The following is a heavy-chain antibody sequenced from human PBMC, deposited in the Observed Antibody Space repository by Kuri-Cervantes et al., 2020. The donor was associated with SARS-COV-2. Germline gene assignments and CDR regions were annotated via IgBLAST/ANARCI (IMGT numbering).Heavy chain of an antibody. CDR2: IKQAGSEK. V-gene: IGHV3-7*05. D-gene: IGHD2-2*01. J-gene: IGHJ4*02. CDR1: GFTFSSYW. Sequence: GESLKISCAASGFTFSSYWMSWVRQAPGKGLEWVANIKQAGSEKYYVDSVKGRFTISRDNAKNSLYLQMDSLTAEDTAVYYCARYCTSISCESAIDFWGQGTLVTVSS. CDR3: ARYCTSISCESAIDF.